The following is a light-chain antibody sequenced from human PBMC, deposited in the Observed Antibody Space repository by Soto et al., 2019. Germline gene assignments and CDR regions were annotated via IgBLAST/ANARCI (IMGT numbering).Light chain of an antibody. Sequence: AIQMTQSPSSLSASVGDRVTITCRASQAIRRDLGWYQQKPGKAPKLLIYAASSLQSGVPSRFSGSGSGTEFTLTISSLQPEDFATYYCLQDYIYPWTFGQGTKVEIK. J-gene: IGKJ1*01. V-gene: IGKV1-6*01. CDR1: QAIRRD. CDR3: LQDYIYPWT. CDR2: AAS.